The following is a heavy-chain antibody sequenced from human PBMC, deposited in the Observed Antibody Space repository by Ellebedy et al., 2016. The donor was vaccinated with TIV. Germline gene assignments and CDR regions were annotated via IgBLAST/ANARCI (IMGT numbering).Heavy chain of an antibody. CDR1: GYTFTAYH. CDR2: INPNSGGT. D-gene: IGHD3-10*01. J-gene: IGHJ4*02. CDR3: ARRVVRGVLYYFDY. V-gene: IGHV1-2*02. Sequence: ASVKVSCKASGYTFTAYHMHWVRQAPGQGLEWMGWINPNSGGTNYAQKFQGRVTMTRDTSISTAYMELSRLRSDDTAVYYCARRVVRGVLYYFDYWGQGTLVTVSS.